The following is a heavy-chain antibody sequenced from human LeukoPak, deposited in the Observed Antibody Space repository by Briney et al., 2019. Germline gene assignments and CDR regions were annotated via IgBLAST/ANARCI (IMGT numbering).Heavy chain of an antibody. CDR3: ARVPHRYGDYGGVDY. D-gene: IGHD4-17*01. CDR1: GFTFNSYG. CDR2: ISYDGNNK. J-gene: IGHJ4*02. Sequence: GGSLRLSCAASGFTFNSYGMHWVRQAPGKGLEWVAVISYDGNNKYYADSVKGRFAISRDNSKNTLYLQMNSLRAEDTAVYYCARVPHRYGDYGGVDYWGQGTLVTVSS. V-gene: IGHV3-30*03.